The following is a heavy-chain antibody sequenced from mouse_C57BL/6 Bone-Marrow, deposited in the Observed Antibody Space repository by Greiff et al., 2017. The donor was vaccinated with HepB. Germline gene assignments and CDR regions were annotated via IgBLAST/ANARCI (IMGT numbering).Heavy chain of an antibody. V-gene: IGHV5-17*01. CDR3: ARGTTVVEGFAY. J-gene: IGHJ3*01. CDR1: GFTFSDYG. Sequence: DVMLVESGGGLVKPGGSLKLSCAASGFTFSDYGMHWVRQAPEKGLEWVAYISSGSSTIYYADTVKGRFTISRDNAKNTLFLQMTSLRSEDTAMYYCARGTTVVEGFAYWGQGTLVTVSA. CDR2: ISSGSSTI. D-gene: IGHD1-1*01.